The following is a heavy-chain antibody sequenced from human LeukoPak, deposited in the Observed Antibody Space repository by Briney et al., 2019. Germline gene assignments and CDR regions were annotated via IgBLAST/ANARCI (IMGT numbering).Heavy chain of an antibody. CDR1: GYSISSGYY. V-gene: IGHV4-38-2*02. CDR2: IYHSGST. D-gene: IGHD2-15*01. J-gene: IGHJ3*02. CDR3: ARQIAATYRFTDAFDI. Sequence: SETLSLTCTVSGYSISSGYYWGWIRPPPGKGLEWIGSIYHSGSTYYNPSLKSRVTISVDTSKNQFSLKLSSVTAADTAVYYCARQIAATYRFTDAFDIWGQGTMVTVS.